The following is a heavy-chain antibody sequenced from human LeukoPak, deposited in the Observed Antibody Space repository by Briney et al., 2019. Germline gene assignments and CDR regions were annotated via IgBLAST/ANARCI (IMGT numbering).Heavy chain of an antibody. CDR3: ARSYGSGLDAFDI. CDR1: GYSISSGYY. CDR2: IYHSGSS. J-gene: IGHJ3*02. Sequence: SETLSLXCAVSGYSISSGYYWGWIRQPPGKGLEWVGTIYHSGSSYYNPSLKSRVTISVDTSKNQFSLKLSSATAADTAVYYCARSYGSGLDAFDIWGQGTMVTVSS. D-gene: IGHD6-19*01. V-gene: IGHV4-38-2*01.